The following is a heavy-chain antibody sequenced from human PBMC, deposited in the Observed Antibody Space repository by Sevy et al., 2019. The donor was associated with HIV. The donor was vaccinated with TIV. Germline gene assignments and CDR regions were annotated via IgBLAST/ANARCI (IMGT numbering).Heavy chain of an antibody. CDR2: ISYDGSNK. J-gene: IGHJ4*02. CDR3: ARMGGQQLEGGYFDY. D-gene: IGHD6-13*01. V-gene: IGHV3-30*04. CDR1: GFTFSSYA. Sequence: GGSLRLSCAASGFTFSSYAMHWVRQAPGKGLEWVAVISYDGSNKYYADSVKGRFTISRDNSKNTLYLQMNSLRAEDTAVYYCARMGGQQLEGGYFDYWGQGTLVTVSS.